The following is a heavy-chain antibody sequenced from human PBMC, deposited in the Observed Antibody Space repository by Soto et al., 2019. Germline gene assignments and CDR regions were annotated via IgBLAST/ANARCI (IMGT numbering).Heavy chain of an antibody. V-gene: IGHV3-74*01. CDR2: ISADWSST. D-gene: IGHD1-1*01. CDR3: ARGIGYSAQDF. CDR1: GFTFSNFG. J-gene: IGHJ4*02. Sequence: LSCAASGFTFSNFGMSWVRQAPGKGLVWVSRISADWSSTNYADYVKGRFTISRDNAKNTLYLQMDSLRVEDTAVYYCARGIGYSAQDFWGQGTLVTVSS.